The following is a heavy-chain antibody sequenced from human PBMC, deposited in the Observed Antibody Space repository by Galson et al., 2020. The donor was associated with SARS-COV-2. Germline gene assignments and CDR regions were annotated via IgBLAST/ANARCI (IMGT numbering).Heavy chain of an antibody. J-gene: IGHJ6*02. CDR2: TSYDGSVK. CDR1: GFTFSRYA. Sequence: GGSLRLSCAASGFTFSRYAMHWVRQAPGKGLEWVAVTSYDGSVKKYADSVKGRLTISRDNSNNTVYLQMNSLRAEDTAVYYCVRDWGMDVWGQGTTVTVSS. CDR3: VRDWGMDV. V-gene: IGHV3-30*04. D-gene: IGHD3-16*01.